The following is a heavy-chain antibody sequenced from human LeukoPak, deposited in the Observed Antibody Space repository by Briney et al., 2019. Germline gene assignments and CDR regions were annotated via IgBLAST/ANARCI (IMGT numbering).Heavy chain of an antibody. V-gene: IGHV4-39*07. J-gene: IGHJ5*02. D-gene: IGHD2-21*02. CDR3: ARVTVVVTA. Sequence: SETLSLTCTVSGGSISGSSYYWGWIRQPPGKGLEWIGSIYYSGSTYYNPSLKSRVTISVDTSKNQFSLKLSSVTAADTAVYYCARVTVVVTASGQGTLVTVSS. CDR1: GGSISGSSYY. CDR2: IYYSGST.